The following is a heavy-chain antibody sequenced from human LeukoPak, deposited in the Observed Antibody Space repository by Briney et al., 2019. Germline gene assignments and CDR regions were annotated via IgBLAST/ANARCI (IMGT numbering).Heavy chain of an antibody. CDR1: GGSISTHY. CDR2: VSSDGST. CDR3: ARGGYFDSMIF. V-gene: IGHV4-59*11. Sequence: SETLSLTCTVSGGSISTHYWSWIRQPPGKRLEWIGYVSSDGSTNYNPSLKSRVTISVDTSKNQFSLKLSSVTAADTAIYYCARGGYFDSMIFWGQGTLVTVSS. J-gene: IGHJ4*02. D-gene: IGHD3/OR15-3a*01.